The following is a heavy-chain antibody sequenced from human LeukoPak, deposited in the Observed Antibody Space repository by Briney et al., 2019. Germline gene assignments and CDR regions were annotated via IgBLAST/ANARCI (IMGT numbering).Heavy chain of an antibody. V-gene: IGHV3-30*04. Sequence: PGRSLRLSCAASGFTFSSYAMHWVRQAPGKGLEWVAVISYDGSNKYYADPVKGRFTISRDNSKNTLYLQMNSLRAEDTVVYYCARDRVTMVRGVISWTFDYWGQGTLVTVSS. D-gene: IGHD3-10*01. CDR1: GFTFSSYA. CDR3: ARDRVTMVRGVISWTFDY. CDR2: ISYDGSNK. J-gene: IGHJ4*02.